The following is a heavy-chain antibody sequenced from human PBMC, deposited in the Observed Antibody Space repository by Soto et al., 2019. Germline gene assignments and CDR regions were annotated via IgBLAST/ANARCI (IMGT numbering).Heavy chain of an antibody. CDR2: INHSGST. Sequence: SETLSLTCAVYGGSSSGYYWSWIRQPPGKGLEWIGEINHSGSTNYNPSLKSRVTISVDTSKNQFSLKLSSVTAADTAVYYCARGGLMVRGTFFDYWGQGTLVTVSS. CDR3: ARGGLMVRGTFFDY. J-gene: IGHJ4*02. D-gene: IGHD3-10*01. V-gene: IGHV4-34*01. CDR1: GGSSSGYY.